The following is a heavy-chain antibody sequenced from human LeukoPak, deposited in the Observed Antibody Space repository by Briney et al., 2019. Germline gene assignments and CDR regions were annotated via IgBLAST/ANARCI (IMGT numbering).Heavy chain of an antibody. CDR3: ATALDYGDSRDY. J-gene: IGHJ4*02. CDR2: ISSSNRTI. CDR1: RFTFTAYS. V-gene: IGHV3-48*04. D-gene: IGHD4-17*01. Sequence: GGSLRLSCAASRFTFTAYSMNWVRQAPGKGLEWVSYISSSNRTIYYADSVKGRFTISRDNAKNSLYLQMNSLRAEDTAVYYCATALDYGDSRDYWGQGTLVTVSS.